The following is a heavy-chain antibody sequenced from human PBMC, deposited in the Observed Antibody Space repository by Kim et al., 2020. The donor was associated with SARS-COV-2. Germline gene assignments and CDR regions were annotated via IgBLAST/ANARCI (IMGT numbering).Heavy chain of an antibody. CDR3: AKPALQRGRYCSSTSCYRDNLQIDY. D-gene: IGHD2-2*01. J-gene: IGHJ4*02. Sequence: GGSLRLSCAASGFTFSSYAMSWVRQAPGKGLEWVSAISGSGGSTYYADSVKGRFTISRDNSKNTLYLQMNSLRAEDTAVYYCAKPALQRGRYCSSTSCYRDNLQIDYWGQGTLVTVSS. CDR2: ISGSGGST. CDR1: GFTFSSYA. V-gene: IGHV3-23*01.